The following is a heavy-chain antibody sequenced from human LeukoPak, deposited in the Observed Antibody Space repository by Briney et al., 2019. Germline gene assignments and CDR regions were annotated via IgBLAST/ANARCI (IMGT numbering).Heavy chain of an antibody. CDR2: IYFSGRT. CDR3: ARVATTINPPQRPFDY. CDR1: GYSISSGYY. V-gene: IGHV4-38-2*01. D-gene: IGHD6-25*01. J-gene: IGHJ4*02. Sequence: SETLSLTCAVSGYSISSGYYWGWIRQPPGKGLEWSGRIYFSGRTYYNPSLTSRVTISVDTSTNQFSLKWGAVTAADRAVYYGARVATTINPPQRPFDYWGEGTLVTVSS.